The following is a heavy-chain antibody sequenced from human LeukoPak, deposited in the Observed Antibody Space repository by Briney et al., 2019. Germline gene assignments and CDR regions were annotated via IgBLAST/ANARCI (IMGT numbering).Heavy chain of an antibody. Sequence: PSETLSLTCTVSGGSISSSSYYWGWIRPPPGKGLEWIGSIYYSGSTYYNPSLKSRVTISVDTSKYQCSLKLSSVTAADTAVYYCASQIVVPAALMGAFDIWGQGTMVTVSS. CDR1: GGSISSSSYY. V-gene: IGHV4-39*01. J-gene: IGHJ3*02. CDR3: ASQIVVPAALMGAFDI. D-gene: IGHD2-2*01. CDR2: IYYSGST.